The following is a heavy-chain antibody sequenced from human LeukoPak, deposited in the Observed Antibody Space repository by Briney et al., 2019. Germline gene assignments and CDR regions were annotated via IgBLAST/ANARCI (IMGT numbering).Heavy chain of an antibody. CDR1: GFTISSYS. D-gene: IGHD6-19*01. Sequence: AGSLRLSCAASGFTISSYSMYWVRQAPPTGKEWVSYISSSSDTIHHADSVKGRFTISIDNAKNALYLQKNSLRAEDRAVYFCARSSGYPYFDYWGQGALVTVSS. CDR2: ISSSSDTI. J-gene: IGHJ4*02. V-gene: IGHV3-48*01. CDR3: ARSSGYPYFDY.